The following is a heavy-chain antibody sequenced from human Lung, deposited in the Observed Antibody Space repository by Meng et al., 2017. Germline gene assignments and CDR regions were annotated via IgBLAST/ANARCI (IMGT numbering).Heavy chain of an antibody. CDR3: ARGPTTMAHDFDY. CDR1: GGSFSDYY. J-gene: IGHJ4*02. Sequence: QVPVTRWGAGLLKPSETLSLTCFVSGGSFSDYYWSWIRQPPGKGLEWIGEINHSGSTNYNPSLESRATISVDTSQNNLSLKLSSVTAADSAVYYCARGPTTMAHDFDYWGQGTLVTVSS. CDR2: INHSGST. D-gene: IGHD4-11*01. V-gene: IGHV4-34*01.